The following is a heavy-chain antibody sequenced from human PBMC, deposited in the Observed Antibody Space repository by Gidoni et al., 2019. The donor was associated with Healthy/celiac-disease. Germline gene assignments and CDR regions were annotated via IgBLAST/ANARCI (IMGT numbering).Heavy chain of an antibody. J-gene: IGHJ4*02. Sequence: EVQLVASGGGLVTPGGSLRLSCAASGFTFRSYSMNWVRQDPGKGLEWVSSISSSSRYIYYADAVKGRFTISRDNAKNSLYLQMNSLRAEETAVYYGARGSEGNDFDYWGQGTLVTVSS. CDR3: ARGSEGNDFDY. CDR2: ISSSSRYI. V-gene: IGHV3-21*01. CDR1: GFTFRSYS. D-gene: IGHD4-4*01.